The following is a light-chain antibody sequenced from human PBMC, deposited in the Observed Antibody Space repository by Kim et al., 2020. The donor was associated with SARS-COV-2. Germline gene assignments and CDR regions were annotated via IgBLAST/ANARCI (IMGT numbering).Light chain of an antibody. CDR3: QSRDSGGNVV. J-gene: IGLJ2*01. Sequence: SELTQDPAVSVALGQTVRITCQGDSLRSYYATWYQQKPRQAPVLVIYGRNNRPSGIPDRFSGSASGNTASLTISGAQAEDEADFYCQSRDSGGNVVFGGGTQLTVL. CDR2: GRN. CDR1: SLRSYY. V-gene: IGLV3-19*01.